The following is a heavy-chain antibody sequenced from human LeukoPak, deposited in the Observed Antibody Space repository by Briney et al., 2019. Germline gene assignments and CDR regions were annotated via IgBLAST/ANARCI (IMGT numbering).Heavy chain of an antibody. J-gene: IGHJ4*02. D-gene: IGHD3-10*01. V-gene: IGHV3-21*01. CDR2: ISSSSSYI. CDR1: GFTFSSYS. CDR3: ARDLEAYYGSGSYDTRPFDY. Sequence: GGSLRLSCAASGFTFSSYSMNWFRQAPGKGLEWVSSISSSSSYIYYADSVKGRFTISRDNAKNSLYLQMNSLRAEDTAVYYCARDLEAYYGSGSYDTRPFDYWGQGTLVTVSS.